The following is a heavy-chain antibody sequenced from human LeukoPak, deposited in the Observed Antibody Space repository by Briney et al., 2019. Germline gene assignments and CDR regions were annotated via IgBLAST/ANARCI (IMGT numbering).Heavy chain of an antibody. CDR1: GFTFSSYG. V-gene: IGHV3-30*18. J-gene: IGHJ4*02. CDR3: AKDPSWPEPYHFDY. D-gene: IGHD2-15*01. Sequence: QPGRSLRLSCAASGFTFSSYGMHWVRQAPGKGLEWVAVISYDGSNKYYADSVKGRFTVSRDNSKNTLYLQMNSLRAEDTAVYYCAKDPSWPEPYHFDYWGQGTLVTVSS. CDR2: ISYDGSNK.